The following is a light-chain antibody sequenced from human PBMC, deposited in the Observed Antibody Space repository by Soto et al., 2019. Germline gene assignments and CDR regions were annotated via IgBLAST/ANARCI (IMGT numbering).Light chain of an antibody. V-gene: IGLV2-14*03. J-gene: IGLJ2*01. CDR1: SSDVGGYNY. CDR2: DVS. CDR3: SSYTSSSTVI. Sequence: QSALTQPASVSGSPGQSIAISCTGSSSDVGGYNYVSWYQQHSGKAPKLMIYDVSSRPSGVSDRFSGSKSGNTASLTISGLQAEDEAEYYCSSYTSSSTVIFGGGTQLNVL.